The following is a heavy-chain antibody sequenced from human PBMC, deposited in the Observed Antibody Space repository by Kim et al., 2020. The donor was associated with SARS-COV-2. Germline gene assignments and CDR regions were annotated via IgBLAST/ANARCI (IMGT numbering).Heavy chain of an antibody. V-gene: IGHV3-33*01. D-gene: IGHD3-10*01. Sequence: ADSVKGRFTISRDNSKNTLYLQMNSLRAEDTAVYYCARVDLDYYGSGSYVWGQGTLVTVSS. J-gene: IGHJ4*02. CDR3: ARVDLDYYGSGSYV.